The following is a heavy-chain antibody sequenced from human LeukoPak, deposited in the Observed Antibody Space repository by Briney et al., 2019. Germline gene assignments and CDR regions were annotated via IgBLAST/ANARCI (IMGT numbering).Heavy chain of an antibody. Sequence: PGGSLRLSCAASGFAFSSYWMHWVRQAPGEGLVWVSRINSDGITTSYADSVKGRFTISRDNAKNTLCLQMNSLRAEDTAVYFCARDGSLPDYWGQGTLVTVSS. CDR1: GFAFSSYW. J-gene: IGHJ4*02. V-gene: IGHV3-74*01. CDR3: ARDGSLPDY. CDR2: INSDGITT.